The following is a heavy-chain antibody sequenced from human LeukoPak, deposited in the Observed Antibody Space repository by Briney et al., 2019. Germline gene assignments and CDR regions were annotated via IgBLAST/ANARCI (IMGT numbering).Heavy chain of an antibody. CDR3: ARGTGEGYTYGRYYFDY. CDR1: RYTFTGYY. D-gene: IGHD5-18*01. V-gene: IGHV1-2*02. J-gene: IGHJ4*02. CDR2: INPNSGVT. Sequence: ASVKVSCTASRYTFTGYYMHWVRQAPGQGLEWMGWINPNSGVTDYAQNFQGRVTMTRDTSISTAYVELSGLRSDDAAVYYWARGTGEGYTYGRYYFDYWGQGTLVTVSS.